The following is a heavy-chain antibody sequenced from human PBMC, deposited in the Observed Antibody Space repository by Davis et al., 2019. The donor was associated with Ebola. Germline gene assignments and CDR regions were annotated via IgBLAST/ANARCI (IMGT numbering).Heavy chain of an antibody. CDR2: INPNFGGK. CDR3: ARDGSTRARGAFDI. CDR1: GYTFAAHY. Sequence: ASVTVSCKASGYTFAAHYIHWVRQAPGQGLEWMGRINPNFGGKIYAQKFQDRVTMTIDTSIHTAYLELDRLRSDDTAVYYCARDGSTRARGAFDIWGQGTMVTVSS. V-gene: IGHV1-2*06. J-gene: IGHJ3*02.